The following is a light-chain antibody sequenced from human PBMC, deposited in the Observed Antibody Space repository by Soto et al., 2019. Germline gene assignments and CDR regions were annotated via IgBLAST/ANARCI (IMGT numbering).Light chain of an antibody. CDR3: QQYGSSPRT. CDR1: QSVSNNY. J-gene: IGKJ1*01. Sequence: EIVLTQSPGTLSLSPGERATLSCRASQSVSNNYLAWYQQKPGQAPRLLIYGASSRATGIPDRFSGSGSGTDFTLTISRLEPEDFAVYYCQQYGSSPRTFGQGTKVKIK. CDR2: GAS. V-gene: IGKV3-20*01.